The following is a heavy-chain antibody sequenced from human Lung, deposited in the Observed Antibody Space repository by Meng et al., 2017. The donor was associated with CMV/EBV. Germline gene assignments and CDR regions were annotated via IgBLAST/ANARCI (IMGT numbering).Heavy chain of an antibody. V-gene: IGHV1-3*01. Sequence: FKLVQHEAKGSRRGTPVWMSSMASGYPFTSCSVHCVRQAPGQRLEWMGLIDAANGNTKYPQQFQGRVTITRDTSASTVFMELSSLISEDTAVYYCTRDRNYVHHFDYWGQGTLVTVSS. CDR1: GYPFTSCS. CDR3: TRDRNYVHHFDY. J-gene: IGHJ4*02. D-gene: IGHD1-7*01. CDR2: IDAANGNT.